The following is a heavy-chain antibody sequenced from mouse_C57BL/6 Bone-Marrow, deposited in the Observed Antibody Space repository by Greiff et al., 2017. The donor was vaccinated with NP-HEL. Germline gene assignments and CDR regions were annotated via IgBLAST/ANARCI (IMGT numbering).Heavy chain of an antibody. CDR2: IYPRSGNN. CDR1: GYTFTSYG. CDR3: ARRMVTTVAYYFDY. D-gene: IGHD1-1*01. V-gene: IGHV1-81*01. J-gene: IGHJ2*01. Sequence: QVQLKESGAELARPGASVKLSCKASGYTFTSYGISWVKQRTGQGLEWIGEIYPRSGNNYYNEKFKGKATLTADKSSSPAYMELRSLTSEDSAVYFCARRMVTTVAYYFDYWGQGTTLTVSS.